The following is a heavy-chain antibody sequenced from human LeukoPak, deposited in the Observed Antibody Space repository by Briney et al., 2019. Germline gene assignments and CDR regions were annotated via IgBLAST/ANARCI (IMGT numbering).Heavy chain of an antibody. V-gene: IGHV4-4*07. Sequence: SETLSLTCTVSGGSISSYYCSWIRQPAGRGLEWIGRIYTSGSTNYNPSLKGRGTMAVDTSKNQFSLKLSPVTAADTAVYYGAREYSSRVGGNDYWGQGTLVTVSS. CDR1: GGSISSYY. D-gene: IGHD6-13*01. J-gene: IGHJ4*02. CDR2: IYTSGST. CDR3: AREYSSRVGGNDY.